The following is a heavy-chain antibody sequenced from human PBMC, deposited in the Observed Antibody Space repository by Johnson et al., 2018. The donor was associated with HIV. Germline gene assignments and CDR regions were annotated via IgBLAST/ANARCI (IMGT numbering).Heavy chain of an antibody. D-gene: IGHD2-21*02. Sequence: VQLMESGGGLVQPGGSLRLSCAASGFTFSSYAMSWVRQAPGKGLEWVSAISGSGGSTYYADSVKGRFTISRDNSKKPLYLQMNSLRAEDTAVYYCAKDRRYCGGDGSVDAFDSWGQGTMVTVSS. CDR3: AKDRRYCGGDGSVDAFDS. CDR1: GFTFSSYA. J-gene: IGHJ3*02. V-gene: IGHV3-23*01. CDR2: ISGSGGST.